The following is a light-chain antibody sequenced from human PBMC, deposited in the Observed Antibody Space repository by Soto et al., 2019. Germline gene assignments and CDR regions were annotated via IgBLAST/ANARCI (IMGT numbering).Light chain of an antibody. CDR3: QQYNDWPPWT. Sequence: EIVMTQSPATLSVSPGERATLSCRASQSVSSDLAWYQQKPGQAPRLLIFGASTRATGIPARFRGSGSETDFTHTITSLQSEDVAVYYGQQYNDWPPWTVGQGTKVEIK. J-gene: IGKJ1*01. V-gene: IGKV3-15*01. CDR1: QSVSSD. CDR2: GAS.